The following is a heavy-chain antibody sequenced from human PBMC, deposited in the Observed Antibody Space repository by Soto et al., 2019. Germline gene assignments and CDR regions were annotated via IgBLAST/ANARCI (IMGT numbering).Heavy chain of an antibody. J-gene: IGHJ4*02. Sequence: QVQLVQSGAEVKKPGSSVKVSCKASGGTFSSYAISWVRQAPGQGLEWMGGIIPIFGTAKYAQKFQGRVTITADEPTRTACMELSSLRSEDTAVYYCSRGQGGRLWDYYFDYWGQGTLVTVSS. V-gene: IGHV1-69*12. D-gene: IGHD5-18*01. CDR3: SRGQGGRLWDYYFDY. CDR2: IIPIFGTA. CDR1: GGTFSSYA.